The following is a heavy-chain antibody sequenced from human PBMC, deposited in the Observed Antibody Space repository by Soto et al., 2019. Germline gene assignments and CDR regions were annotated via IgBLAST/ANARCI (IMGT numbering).Heavy chain of an antibody. Sequence: EVHLVESGGGSVQPGGSLKLSCAGSGFAFSSYWIHWDRQVPGKGLVWVSRINGDGSTTSYADSVRGRFTISRDNAKDTLYLQMNSLRAEDTALYYCARVGKGRYYFDYWGQGTLFTVSS. J-gene: IGHJ4*02. CDR1: GFAFSSYW. CDR2: INGDGSTT. CDR3: ARVGKGRYYFDY. V-gene: IGHV3-74*01.